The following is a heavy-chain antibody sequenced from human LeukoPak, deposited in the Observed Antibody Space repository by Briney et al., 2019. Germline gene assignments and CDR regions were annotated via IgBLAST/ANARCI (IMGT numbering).Heavy chain of an antibody. V-gene: IGHV1-46*01. J-gene: IGHJ3*01. Sequence: GASVKVSCKASGYTFTSYYMHWVRQAPGQGLEWMGIINPSGGSTSYAQKFQGRVTMTRDTSTSTVYMELSSLRSEDTALYYCALVSDCNTATCYYFLEPGSDAFDLWGHGTMVTVSS. CDR3: ALVSDCNTATCYYFLEPGSDAFDL. D-gene: IGHD2/OR15-2a*01. CDR2: INPSGGST. CDR1: GYTFTSYY.